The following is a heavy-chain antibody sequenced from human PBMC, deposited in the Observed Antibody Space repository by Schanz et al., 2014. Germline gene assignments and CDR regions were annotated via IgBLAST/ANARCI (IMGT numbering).Heavy chain of an antibody. CDR3: AYYDVLTGFDY. CDR2: ITNKPNNYNT. Sequence: EVQLLESGGGFVQPGGSLRLSCAASGFIFSNYGMNWVRQAPEKGLEWVGRITNKPNNYNTEYAASVKGRFTISRDDSRNSLYLQMSSLKTEDTAVYYCAYYDVLTGFDYWGQGTQVTVSS. D-gene: IGHD3-9*01. V-gene: IGHV3-72*01. J-gene: IGHJ4*02. CDR1: GFIFSNYG.